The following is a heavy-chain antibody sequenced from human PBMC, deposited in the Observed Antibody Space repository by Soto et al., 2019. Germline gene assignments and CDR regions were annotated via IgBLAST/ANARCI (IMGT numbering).Heavy chain of an antibody. V-gene: IGHV6-1*01. J-gene: IGHJ4*02. D-gene: IGHD3-10*01. CDR2: TYYRSKWYN. Sequence: SQTLSLTCAISGDSVSSNSAAWNWIRQSPSRGLEWLGRTYYRSKWYNDYAVSVKSRITINPDTSKNQFSLQLNSVTPEDTAVYYCARDSESYYGSAPYNFDYWGQGTLVTVSS. CDR1: GDSVSSNSAA. CDR3: ARDSESYYGSAPYNFDY.